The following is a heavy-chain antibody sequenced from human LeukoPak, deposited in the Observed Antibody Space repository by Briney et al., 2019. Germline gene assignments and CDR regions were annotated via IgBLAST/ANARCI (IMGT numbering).Heavy chain of an antibody. D-gene: IGHD6-19*01. CDR2: ISYDGSNK. J-gene: IGHJ4*02. V-gene: IGHV3-30*04. CDR1: GFTFSSHA. CDR3: ARVAEWLDDLDY. Sequence: PGVSLRLSCAASGFTFSSHAMHWVRQAPGKGLEWVAVISYDGSNKYYADSVKGRFTISRDNSKNTLYLQMNSLRAEDTAVYYCARVAEWLDDLDYWGQGTLVTVSS.